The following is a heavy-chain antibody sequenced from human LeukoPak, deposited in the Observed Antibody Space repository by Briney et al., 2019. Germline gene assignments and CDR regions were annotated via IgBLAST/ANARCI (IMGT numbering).Heavy chain of an antibody. D-gene: IGHD3-10*01. CDR3: AKGSTYYGSGRSDY. CDR1: GFIVSSNY. CDR2: IYSGNT. J-gene: IGHJ4*02. V-gene: IGHV3-53*01. Sequence: PGGSLRLSCAASGFIVSSNYMTWVRQAPGKGLEWVSFIYSGNTHYSDSVKGRFTISRDNSKNTLYLQMNSLRAEDTAVYYCAKGSTYYGSGRSDYWGQGTLVTVSS.